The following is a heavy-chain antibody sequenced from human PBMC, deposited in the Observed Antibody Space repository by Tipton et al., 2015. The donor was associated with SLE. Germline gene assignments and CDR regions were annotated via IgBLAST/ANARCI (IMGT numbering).Heavy chain of an antibody. CDR1: GGSISNSSYY. CDR2: IYYSGST. D-gene: IGHD1-26*01. Sequence: TLSLTCTVSGGSISNSSYYWGWIRQPPGKGLEWIGSIYYSGSTYYNPSLKSRVTISVDTSKNQFSLKLSSVTAADTAVYYCARVKPYSGSPRDAFDIWGQGTMVTVSS. J-gene: IGHJ3*02. V-gene: IGHV4-39*07. CDR3: ARVKPYSGSPRDAFDI.